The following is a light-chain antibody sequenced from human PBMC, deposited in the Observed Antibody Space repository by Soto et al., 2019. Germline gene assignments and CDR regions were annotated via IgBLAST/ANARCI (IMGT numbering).Light chain of an antibody. CDR3: QSYDSSQTV. CDR1: SSNIGAGYD. V-gene: IGLV1-40*01. J-gene: IGLJ7*01. Sequence: QSVLTQPPSVSGAPGQRVTISCTGSSSNIGAGYDVHWYQQLPGTAPKLLIYGNSNRPSGVPDRFSGSKSGTSASLAITGLQAEDEADYYCQSYDSSQTVFGGATQLTVL. CDR2: GNS.